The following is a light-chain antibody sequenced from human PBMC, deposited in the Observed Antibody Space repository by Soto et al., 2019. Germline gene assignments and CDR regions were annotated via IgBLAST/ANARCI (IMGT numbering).Light chain of an antibody. Sequence: QSALTQPASVSGSPGQSITISCTGTSSDVGGYNYVSWYQQHPGKAPKLMIYEVSNRPSGVSNRLSGSKSGSTASLTISGLQAEDEADYYCSSYTSSSTHVVFGGGTKLTVL. CDR2: EVS. CDR1: SSDVGGYNY. V-gene: IGLV2-14*01. J-gene: IGLJ2*01. CDR3: SSYTSSSTHVV.